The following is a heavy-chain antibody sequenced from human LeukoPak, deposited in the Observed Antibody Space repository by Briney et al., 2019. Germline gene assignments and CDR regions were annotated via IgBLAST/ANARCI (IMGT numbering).Heavy chain of an antibody. CDR2: IWYDGSNK. D-gene: IGHD2-21*01. J-gene: IGHJ3*02. Sequence: GRSLRLSCAASGFTFSSYGMHWVRQAPGKGLEWVAVIWYDGSNKYYADSVKGRFTISRDNSKNTLYLQMNSLRAEDTAVYYCARDQMSAIPSPDAFDIWGQGTMATVSS. V-gene: IGHV3-33*01. CDR3: ARDQMSAIPSPDAFDI. CDR1: GFTFSSYG.